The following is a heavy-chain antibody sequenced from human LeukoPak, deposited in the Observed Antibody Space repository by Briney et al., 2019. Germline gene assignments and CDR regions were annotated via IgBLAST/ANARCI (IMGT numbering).Heavy chain of an antibody. CDR2: IIPILGIA. D-gene: IGHD4-17*01. Sequence: GASVKVSCKASGGTFISYAISWVRQAPGQGLEWMGRIIPILGIANYAQKFQGRVTITADKSTSTAYMELSSLRSEDTAVYYCARDYGDYPYFDYWGQGTLVNVSS. V-gene: IGHV1-69*04. CDR3: ARDYGDYPYFDY. J-gene: IGHJ4*02. CDR1: GGTFISYA.